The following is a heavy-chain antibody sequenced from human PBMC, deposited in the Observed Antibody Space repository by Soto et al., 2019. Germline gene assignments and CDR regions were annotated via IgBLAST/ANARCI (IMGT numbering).Heavy chain of an antibody. D-gene: IGHD2-2*01. CDR1: GYTFTSYD. CDR2: MNPYNGNT. V-gene: IGHV1-18*01. J-gene: IGHJ6*02. Sequence: ASVKVSCKASGYTFTSYDINWVRQATGQGLEWMGWMNPYNGNTNYAQKLQGRVTMTTDTSTSTAYMELRSLRSDDTAVYYCARVGDCSSTSCRYYYYYGMDVWGQGTTVTVSS. CDR3: ARVGDCSSTSCRYYYYYGMDV.